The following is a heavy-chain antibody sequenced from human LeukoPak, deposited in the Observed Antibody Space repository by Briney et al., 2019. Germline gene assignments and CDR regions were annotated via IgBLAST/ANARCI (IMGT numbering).Heavy chain of an antibody. CDR3: ARQSDPYYYYGLDF. V-gene: IGHV4-59*01. CDR2: VYYTGTT. CDR1: GGSIKNYY. Sequence: SSETLSLTCTLSGGSIKNYYWSWIRQPLGKGLEWIGYVYYTGTTSYNPSLKSRVTISVETSKNQFSLTLNSVTAADTAVYHCARQSDPYYYYGLDFWGQGTTVIVSS. J-gene: IGHJ6*02.